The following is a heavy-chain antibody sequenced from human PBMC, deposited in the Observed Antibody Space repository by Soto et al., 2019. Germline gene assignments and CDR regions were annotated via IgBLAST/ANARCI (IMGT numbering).Heavy chain of an antibody. J-gene: IGHJ6*02. CDR3: ASRRAVTAPYYYYGMDV. Sequence: ESVKISCKGSGYSFTSYWISWVRQMPGKGLEWMGRIDPSDSYTNYSPSFQGHVTISADKSISTAYLQWSSLKASDTAMYYCASRRAVTAPYYYYGMDVWGQGTTVTVSS. D-gene: IGHD2-21*02. CDR1: GYSFTSYW. V-gene: IGHV5-10-1*01. CDR2: IDPSDSYT.